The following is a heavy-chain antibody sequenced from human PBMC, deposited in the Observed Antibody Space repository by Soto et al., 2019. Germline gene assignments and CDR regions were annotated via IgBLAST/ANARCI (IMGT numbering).Heavy chain of an antibody. CDR3: ARGRYDILTGYPRAFDI. J-gene: IGHJ3*02. Sequence: VKVSCKASGYTFTSYGISWARQAPGQGLEWMGWISAYNGNTNYAQKLQGRVTMTTDTSTSTAYMELRSLRPDDTAVYYCARGRYDILTGYPRAFDIWGQGTMVTVSS. CDR2: ISAYNGNT. D-gene: IGHD3-9*01. V-gene: IGHV1-18*04. CDR1: GYTFTSYG.